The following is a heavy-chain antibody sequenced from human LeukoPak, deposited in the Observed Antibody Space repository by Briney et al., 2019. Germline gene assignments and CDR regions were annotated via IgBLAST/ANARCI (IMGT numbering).Heavy chain of an antibody. Sequence: ASVKVSCKASGYTFTSYYMHWVRQAPGQGLEWMGIINPSGGSTSYAQKFQGRVTMTRDTSTSTVYMELSSLRSEDTAVYYCARGAPLTYYYDSSGPDEHAFDIWGQGTMVTVSS. J-gene: IGHJ3*02. CDR2: INPSGGST. V-gene: IGHV1-46*01. D-gene: IGHD3-22*01. CDR3: ARGAPLTYYYDSSGPDEHAFDI. CDR1: GYTFTSYY.